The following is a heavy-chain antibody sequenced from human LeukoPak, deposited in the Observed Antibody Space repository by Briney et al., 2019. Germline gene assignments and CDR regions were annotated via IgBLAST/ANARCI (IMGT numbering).Heavy chain of an antibody. J-gene: IGHJ4*02. CDR2: IKSKTDGETT. CDR1: GFTFSSAW. CDR3: VTEYWGAFNY. Sequence: PGGSLRLSCAASGFTFSSAWMSWVRQGPGKGLEWVGHIKSKTDGETTDYAAAVKGRVTISRDDSRDRLFLQLDSLEIEDTAVYYCVTEYWGAFNYWGQGTLVTVS. D-gene: IGHD1-26*01. V-gene: IGHV3-15*01.